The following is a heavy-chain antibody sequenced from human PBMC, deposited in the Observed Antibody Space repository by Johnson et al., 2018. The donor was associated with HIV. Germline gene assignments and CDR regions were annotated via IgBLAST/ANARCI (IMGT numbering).Heavy chain of an antibody. CDR3: AKESYRSSLWAFDI. D-gene: IGHD6-6*01. CDR1: GFTFDDYA. Sequence: VQLVESGGVLVQPGRSLRLSCAASGFTFDDYAMHWVRQAPGKGLEWVSGISWNSGSIGYADSVKGRFPISRDNAKNSLYLQMNSLRAEDTALYYCAKESYRSSLWAFDIWGQGTMVTVSS. CDR2: ISWNSGSI. V-gene: IGHV3-9*01. J-gene: IGHJ3*02.